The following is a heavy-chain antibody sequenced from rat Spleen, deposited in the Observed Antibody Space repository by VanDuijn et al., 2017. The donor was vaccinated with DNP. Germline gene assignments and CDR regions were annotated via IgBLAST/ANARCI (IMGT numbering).Heavy chain of an antibody. CDR2: ITSGVGST. Sequence: EVQLVESGGDLVLPGRSLELSCRASGFTFSYYWMTWIRQVPGKGLEWIASITSGVGSTSYPDSVKGRFTISRDDARNTLYLQMNSLRSEDMATYFCARHGRRVFDYWGQGVMVTVSS. CDR1: GFTFSYYW. J-gene: IGHJ2*01. D-gene: IGHD1-11*01. V-gene: IGHV5-31*01. CDR3: ARHGRRVFDY.